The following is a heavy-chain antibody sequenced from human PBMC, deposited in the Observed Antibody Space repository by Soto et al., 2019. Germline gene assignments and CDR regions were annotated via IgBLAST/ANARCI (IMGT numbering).Heavy chain of an antibody. CDR1: GGSFSTDY. CDR3: ARVLAARASRDFVY. V-gene: IGHV4-34*01. D-gene: IGHD6-6*01. J-gene: IGHJ4*02. CDR2: INPSGGT. Sequence: QVQLQQWGAGLKPSETLSLTCAVYGGSFSTDYWSWIRQPPGKGLEWIGEINPSGGTNYNPSLKSRVTRSVATSTNQFSLTLSSVTAADTTVYYCARVLAARASRDFVYWGQGTLVTVSS.